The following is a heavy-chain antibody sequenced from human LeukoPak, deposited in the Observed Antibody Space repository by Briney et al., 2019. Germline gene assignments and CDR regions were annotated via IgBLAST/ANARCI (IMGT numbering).Heavy chain of an antibody. CDR2: IYYSGST. D-gene: IGHD3-22*01. V-gene: IGHV4-39*07. CDR3: ARAIYTYYYDSSGYLFDY. J-gene: IGHJ4*02. Sequence: SETLSLTCTVSGGSISSSSSYWGWIRQPPGKGLEWIGSIYYSGSTYYNPSLKSRVTISIDTSKNQFSLKLSSVTAADTAVYYCARAIYTYYYDSSGYLFDYWGQGTLVTVSS. CDR1: GGSISSSSSY.